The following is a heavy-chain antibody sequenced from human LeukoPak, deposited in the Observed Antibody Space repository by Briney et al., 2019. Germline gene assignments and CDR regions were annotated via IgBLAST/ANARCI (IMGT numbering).Heavy chain of an antibody. J-gene: IGHJ4*02. CDR2: ISWNSGSI. V-gene: IGHV3-9*01. D-gene: IGHD6-19*01. CDR1: GFTFDDYA. CDR3: AKDGVAVAGTRDYFDY. Sequence: GRSLRLSCAASGFTFDDYAMHWVRQAPGKGLEWVSGISWNSGSIGYADSVKGRFTISRDNAKNSLYLQMNSLRAEDTALYYCAKDGVAVAGTRDYFDYWGQGTLVTVSS.